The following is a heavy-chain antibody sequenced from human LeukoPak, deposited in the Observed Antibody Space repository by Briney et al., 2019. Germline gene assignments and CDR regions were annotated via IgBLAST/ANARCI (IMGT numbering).Heavy chain of an antibody. V-gene: IGHV4-4*07. J-gene: IGHJ5*02. D-gene: IGHD3-16*01. CDR3: ARPRGQLRWGFDWFDP. Sequence: SETLSLTCTVSGGSISSYYWSWIRQPAGKGLEWIGRIYTSGSTNYNPSLKSRVTISVDTSKNQFSLKLSSVTAADTAVYYCARPRGQLRWGFDWFDPWGQGTLVTVSS. CDR1: GGSISSYY. CDR2: IYTSGST.